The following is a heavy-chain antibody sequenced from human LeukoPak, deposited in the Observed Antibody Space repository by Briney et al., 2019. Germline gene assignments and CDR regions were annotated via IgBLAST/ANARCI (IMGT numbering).Heavy chain of an antibody. J-gene: IGHJ4*02. Sequence: ASQTLSLTCTVSGGSISSGGYYWSWIRQHPGKGLEWIGSIYYSGSTYYNPSLKSRVTISVDTSKNQFSLKLSSVTAADTAVYYCARDREMYYYDSWGQGTLVTVSS. CDR3: ARDREMYYYDS. V-gene: IGHV4-39*07. CDR2: IYYSGST. CDR1: GGSISSGGYY. D-gene: IGHD3-22*01.